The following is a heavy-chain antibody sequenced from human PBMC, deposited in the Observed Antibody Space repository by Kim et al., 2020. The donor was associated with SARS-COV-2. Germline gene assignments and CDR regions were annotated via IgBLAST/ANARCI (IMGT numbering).Heavy chain of an antibody. J-gene: IGHJ4*02. CDR3: VKDRGVEQWPPSNSPSYYFDY. Sequence: GGSLRLSCAASRFAFESFAMHWVRQVPGKGLEWVSGISWDSDRIGYADSVKGRFTISRDNAKNSLYLQMTSLRTEDTALYYCVKDRGVEQWPPSNSPSYYFDYWGQGALVIVSS. V-gene: IGHV3-9*01. CDR2: ISWDSDRI. D-gene: IGHD6-19*01. CDR1: RFAFESFA.